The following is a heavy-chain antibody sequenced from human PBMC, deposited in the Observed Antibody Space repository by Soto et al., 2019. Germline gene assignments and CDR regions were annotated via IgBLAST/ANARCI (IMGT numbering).Heavy chain of an antibody. J-gene: IGHJ5*02. CDR1: GGSFSGYY. Sequence: PSETLSLTCAVYGGSFSGYYWSWIRQPPGKGLEWIGEINHSGSTNYNPSLKSRVTISVDTSKNQFSLKLSSVTAADTAVYYCARGKLRRVVPALNWFDPWGQGTLVTVSP. D-gene: IGHD2-2*01. CDR2: INHSGST. V-gene: IGHV4-34*01. CDR3: ARGKLRRVVPALNWFDP.